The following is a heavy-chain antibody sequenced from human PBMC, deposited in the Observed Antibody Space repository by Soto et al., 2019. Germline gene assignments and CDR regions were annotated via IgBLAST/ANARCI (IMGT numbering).Heavy chain of an antibody. D-gene: IGHD3-10*01. Sequence: SETLSLTCTVSGGSISSGDYYWSWIRQPPGKGLEWIGYIYYSGSTYYNPSLKSRVTISVDTSKNQFSLKLGSVTAADTAVYYCARAGPPVLLWFGELSPPNWFDPWGQGTLVTVSS. J-gene: IGHJ5*02. CDR3: ARAGPPVLLWFGELSPPNWFDP. V-gene: IGHV4-30-4*01. CDR1: GGSISSGDYY. CDR2: IYYSGST.